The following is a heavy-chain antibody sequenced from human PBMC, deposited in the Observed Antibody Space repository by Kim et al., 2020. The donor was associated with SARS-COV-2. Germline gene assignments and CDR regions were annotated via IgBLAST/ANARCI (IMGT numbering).Heavy chain of an antibody. CDR1: GGTFSSYA. J-gene: IGHJ2*01. CDR3: ASVYDILTGRTSYWYFDL. D-gene: IGHD3-9*01. Sequence: SVKVSCKASGGTFSSYAISWVRQAPGQGLEWMGGIIPIFGTANYAQKFQGRVTITADVSTSTAYMELSSLRSEDTAVYYCASVYDILTGRTSYWYFDLWGRGTLVTVSS. CDR2: IIPIFGTA. V-gene: IGHV1-69*13.